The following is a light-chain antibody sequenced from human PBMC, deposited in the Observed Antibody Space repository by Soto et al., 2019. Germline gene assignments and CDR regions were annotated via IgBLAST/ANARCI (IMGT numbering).Light chain of an antibody. J-gene: IGLJ1*01. CDR3: AAWADSLNAYV. CDR2: SNS. Sequence: QSVLTQPPSASGTPGQRVTISCSGSNSNIGSNTVNWYQQLPGTAPKLLIYSNSQRPSGVPDRFSGSKSGTSASLAISGLHSEDEADYYCAAWADSLNAYVFGTGTKLTVL. CDR1: NSNIGSNT. V-gene: IGLV1-44*01.